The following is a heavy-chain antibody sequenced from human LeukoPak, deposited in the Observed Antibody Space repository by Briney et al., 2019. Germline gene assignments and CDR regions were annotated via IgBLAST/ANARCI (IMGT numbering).Heavy chain of an antibody. Sequence: GGSLRLSCATSGFSFSSYEMHWVRQAPGKGLEWVSYISSSGSTIYYADSVKGRFTISRDNAKNSLYLQMNSLRAEDTAVYYCAREGYCNSTSCYKYYYYYMDVWGKGTTVTVSS. CDR1: GFSFSSYE. D-gene: IGHD2-2*02. CDR2: ISSSGSTI. V-gene: IGHV3-48*03. CDR3: AREGYCNSTSCYKYYYYYMDV. J-gene: IGHJ6*03.